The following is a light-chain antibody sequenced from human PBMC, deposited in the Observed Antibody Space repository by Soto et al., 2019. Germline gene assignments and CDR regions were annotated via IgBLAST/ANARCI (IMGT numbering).Light chain of an antibody. CDR2: EVT. CDR1: SSDVGGYNY. Sequence: QSALTQSASVSGSPGQSITISCTGTSSDVGGYNYVSWYQQHQGKAPQLIIYEVTNRPSGVSNRFSGSKSGNTASLTISGLQAEDEADYYCSSYTSSSILYVFGTGTQLTVL. J-gene: IGLJ1*01. CDR3: SSYTSSSILYV. V-gene: IGLV2-14*01.